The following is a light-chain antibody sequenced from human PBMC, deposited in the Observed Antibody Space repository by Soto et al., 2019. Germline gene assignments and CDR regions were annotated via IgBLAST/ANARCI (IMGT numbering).Light chain of an antibody. CDR2: GAS. Sequence: EIVMTQSPATLSVSPGERATLSCRASQSVSTKLAWYQQKPGQAPRLLISGASNRATGIPDRFSGSGSGTDFTLTISRLEPEDFALYYCQQYGGSRITFGQGTRLEI. J-gene: IGKJ5*01. CDR3: QQYGGSRIT. CDR1: QSVSTK. V-gene: IGKV3-20*01.